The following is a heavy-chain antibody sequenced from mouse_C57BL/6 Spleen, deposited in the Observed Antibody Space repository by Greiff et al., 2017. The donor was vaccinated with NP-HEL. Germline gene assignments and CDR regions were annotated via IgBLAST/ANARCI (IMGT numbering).Heavy chain of an antibody. V-gene: IGHV1-18*01. CDR2: INPNNGGT. CDR1: GYTFTDYN. D-gene: IGHD2-12*01. J-gene: IGHJ1*03. Sequence: VQLQQSGPELVKPGASVKIPCKASGYTFTDYNMDWVKQSHGKSLEWIGDINPNNGGTIYNQKFKGKATLTVDKSSSTAYMELRSLTSEDTAVYYCARKDSNDVYWYFDVWGTGTTVTVSS. CDR3: ARKDSNDVYWYFDV.